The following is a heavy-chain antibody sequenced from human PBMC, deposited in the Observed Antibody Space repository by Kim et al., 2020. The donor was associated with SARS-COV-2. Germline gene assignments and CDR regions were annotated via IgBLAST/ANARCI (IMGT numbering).Heavy chain of an antibody. CDR1: EFSFSSYA. D-gene: IGHD3-9*01. CDR3: VKIKVASGYGAIDY. J-gene: IGHJ4*02. CDR2: ISGSGDNT. V-gene: IGHV3-23*01. Sequence: GGSLRLSCAASEFSFSSYAMTWVRQAPGKGLEWISVISGSGDNTFYAESVKGRFTISRDNSKNTLYLQMNSLRDEDTAVYYCVKIKVASGYGAIDYWGQGTLVTVSS.